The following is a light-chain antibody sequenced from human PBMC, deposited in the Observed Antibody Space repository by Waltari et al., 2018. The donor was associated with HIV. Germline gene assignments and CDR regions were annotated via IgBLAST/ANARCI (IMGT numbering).Light chain of an antibody. CDR2: KDS. CDR1: ALPKQH. CDR3: QSADSSGTYV. V-gene: IGLV3-25*03. Sequence: SYDLTQPPSVPGPPGQTAKITCSGDALPKQHASWYQQKPGQAPELVIYKDSERPSGIPERFSGSSSGTTVTLTISGVQAEDEADYYCQSADSSGTYVFGTGTKVTVL. J-gene: IGLJ1*01.